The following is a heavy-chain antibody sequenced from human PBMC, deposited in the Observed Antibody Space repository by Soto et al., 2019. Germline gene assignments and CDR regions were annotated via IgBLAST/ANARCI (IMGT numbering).Heavy chain of an antibody. J-gene: IGHJ4*02. V-gene: IGHV3-23*01. CDR3: AKDPSYYYDSRTNGY. Sequence: EVQLLESGGGLVQPGGSLRLSCAASGFTFSSYAMSWVRQAPGKGLEWGSAISGSGGSTYYADYVKGRFTISRDNSKTTLYLQMNSLRAEATAVYYGAKDPSYYYDSRTNGYWGQGTLVTVSS. CDR2: ISGSGGST. CDR1: GFTFSSYA. D-gene: IGHD3-22*01.